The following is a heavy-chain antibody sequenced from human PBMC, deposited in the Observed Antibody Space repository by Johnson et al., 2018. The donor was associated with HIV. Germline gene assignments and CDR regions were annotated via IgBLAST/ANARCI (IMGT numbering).Heavy chain of an antibody. D-gene: IGHD3-3*01. Sequence: VQLVESGGGLEQPGGSLRLSCADSGCTFSRDDMHGVRQATVKGLEWVSGIGTAGDTYYPGSVKGRFTISRENAKNSLYLQMNSLRVEDTALYYCARKIRITIFGLVISQSNDAFDIWGQGTMVTVSS. CDR1: GCTFSRDD. CDR2: IGTAGDT. CDR3: ARKIRITIFGLVISQSNDAFDI. J-gene: IGHJ3*02. V-gene: IGHV3-13*01.